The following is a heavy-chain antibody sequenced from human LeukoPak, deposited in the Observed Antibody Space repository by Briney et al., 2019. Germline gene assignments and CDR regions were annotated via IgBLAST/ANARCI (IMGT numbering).Heavy chain of an antibody. D-gene: IGHD6-13*01. CDR1: GFTFSSYA. Sequence: PGRSLRLSCAAPGFTFSSYAMHWVRQAPGKGLEWVAVISYDGSNKYYADSVKGRFTISRDNSKNTLYLQMNSLRAEDTAVYYCAREDSSSWLYYFDYWGQGTLVTVSS. J-gene: IGHJ4*02. CDR2: ISYDGSNK. V-gene: IGHV3-30-3*01. CDR3: AREDSSSWLYYFDY.